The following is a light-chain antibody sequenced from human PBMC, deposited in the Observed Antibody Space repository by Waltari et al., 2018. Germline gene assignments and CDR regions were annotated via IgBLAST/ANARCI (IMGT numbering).Light chain of an antibody. V-gene: IGKV4-1*01. Sequence: DIVLTQSPDSLAVSLGARATIHCKPSQTVLHNSNNKNYLAWFQQKPGQPPKLLIYWASTRESGVPDRFSGSGSGTDFTLTISGLQAEDVAVYYCHQYYSSPHTFGQGTKLEIK. CDR1: QTVLHNSNNKNY. CDR3: HQYYSSPHT. J-gene: IGKJ2*01. CDR2: WAS.